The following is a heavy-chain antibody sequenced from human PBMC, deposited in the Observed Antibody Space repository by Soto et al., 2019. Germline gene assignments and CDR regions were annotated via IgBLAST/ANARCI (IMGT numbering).Heavy chain of an antibody. J-gene: IGHJ4*02. V-gene: IGHV3-30*18. CDR3: VKQPGADCPPYYFDC. D-gene: IGHD2-21*02. CDR1: GFTFSSYG. Sequence: GGSLRLSCAASGFTFSSYGMHWVRQAPGKGLEWVAVISYDGSNKYYADSVKGRFTISRDNSKNTLYLQMNSLRAEDTAVYYFVKQPGADCPPYYFDCWTQRTRVTGSS. CDR2: ISYDGSNK.